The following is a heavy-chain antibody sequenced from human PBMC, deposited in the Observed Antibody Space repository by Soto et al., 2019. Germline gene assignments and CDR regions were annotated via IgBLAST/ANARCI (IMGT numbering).Heavy chain of an antibody. CDR2: IIPIFGTA. D-gene: IGHD3-3*01. V-gene: IGHV1-69*13. CDR1: GGTFSSYA. J-gene: IGHJ5*02. CDR3: ARDLRAAANDFWSGPTGGFNWFDP. Sequence: ASVKVSCKASGGTFSSYAISWVRQAPGQGLEWMGGIIPIFGTANYAQKFQGRVTITADESTSTAYMEMSSLRSEDTAVYYCARDLRAAANDFWSGPTGGFNWFDPWGQGTLVTVSS.